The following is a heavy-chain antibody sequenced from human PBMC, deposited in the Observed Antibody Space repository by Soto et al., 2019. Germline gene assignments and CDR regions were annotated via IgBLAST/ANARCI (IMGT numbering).Heavy chain of an antibody. CDR3: ARDHYYDSSGYYYVRSQGRGAMDV. Sequence: ASVKVSCKASGYTFTTYYMHWVRQAPGQGLEWMGIINPSGGSTSYAQKFQGRVTMTRDASTTTVYMDLSSLRSDDTAVYYCARDHYYDSSGYYYVRSQGRGAMDVWGQGTMVNVSS. D-gene: IGHD3-22*01. CDR1: GYTFTTYY. V-gene: IGHV1-46*03. CDR2: INPSGGST. J-gene: IGHJ6*02.